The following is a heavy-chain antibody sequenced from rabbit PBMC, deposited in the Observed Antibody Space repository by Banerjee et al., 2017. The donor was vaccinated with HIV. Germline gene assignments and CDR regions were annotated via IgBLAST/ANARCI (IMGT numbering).Heavy chain of an antibody. V-gene: IGHV1S45*01. D-gene: IGHD7-1*01. CDR2: IYGGSGTIA. CDR1: GIDFSVYG. CDR3: ARGDGAYAGYDGL. J-gene: IGHJ4*01. Sequence: QEQLVESGGGLVQPGESLKLSCKASGIDFSVYGISWVRQAPGKGPEWIAYIYGGSGTIAAYAIWAKGRFTVSKTSSTTVTLQMTSLTAADTATYFCARGDGAYAGYDGLWGQGTLVTVS.